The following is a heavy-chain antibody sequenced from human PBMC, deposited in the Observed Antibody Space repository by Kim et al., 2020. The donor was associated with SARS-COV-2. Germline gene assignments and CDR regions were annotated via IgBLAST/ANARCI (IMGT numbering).Heavy chain of an antibody. Sequence: GGSLRLSCAASGVTVSSSYMSWVRQAPGKGLEWVSVIYGGGSTNYADSVKGRFTVSRDNSKNTVYLQMNSLRSEDTAVYHGARNLGGQGSADYWGQGTLVTVSS. CDR2: IYGGGST. CDR1: GVTVSSSY. D-gene: IGHD3-16*01. J-gene: IGHJ4*02. V-gene: IGHV3-53*01. CDR3: ARNLGGQGSADY.